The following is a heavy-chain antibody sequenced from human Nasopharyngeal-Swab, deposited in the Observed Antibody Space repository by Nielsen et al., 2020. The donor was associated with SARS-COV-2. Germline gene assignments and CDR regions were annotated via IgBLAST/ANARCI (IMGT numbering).Heavy chain of an antibody. Sequence: GESLKISCAASGFTFSSYAMSWVRQAPGKGLEWVSAISGSGGSTYYADSVKGRFTISRDNAKNTLYLQMNSLRAEDTAVYYCALIGGYFDYWGQGTLVTVSS. CDR1: GFTFSSYA. V-gene: IGHV3-23*01. J-gene: IGHJ4*02. D-gene: IGHD2-8*01. CDR2: ISGSGGST. CDR3: ALIGGYFDY.